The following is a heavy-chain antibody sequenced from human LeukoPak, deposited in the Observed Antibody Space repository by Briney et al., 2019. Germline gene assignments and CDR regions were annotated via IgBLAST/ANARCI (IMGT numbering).Heavy chain of an antibody. CDR3: ARQKGL. CDR1: GGSFSGCY. CDR2: INHSGST. V-gene: IGHV4-34*01. Sequence: SETLSLTCAVYGGSFSGCYWSWIRQPPGKGLEWIGEINHSGSTNYNPSLKSRVTISVDTSKNQFSLKLSSVTAADTAVYYCARQKGLWGQGTLVTVSS. J-gene: IGHJ4*02.